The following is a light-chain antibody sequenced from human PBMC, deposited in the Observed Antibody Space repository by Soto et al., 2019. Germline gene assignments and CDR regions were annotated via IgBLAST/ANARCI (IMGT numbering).Light chain of an antibody. CDR3: QQYKTYSRT. J-gene: IGKJ2*02. CDR2: KAS. CDR1: QSISTW. V-gene: IGKV1-5*03. Sequence: DIEMTQSPSTLSASVGDRVTITCRASQSISTWLAWYQHKPGKAPKLLIYKASSLEGGVPSRFSGSGSGTEFTLTISSLQPDDFATYYCQQYKTYSRTFGQGTKVETK.